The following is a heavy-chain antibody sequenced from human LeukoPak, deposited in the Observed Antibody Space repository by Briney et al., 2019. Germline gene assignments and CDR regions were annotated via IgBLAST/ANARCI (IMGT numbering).Heavy chain of an antibody. CDR3: AKSMPFNVLLWFGELAQQ. J-gene: IGHJ4*02. CDR2: ITGTGGST. CDR1: GFTLSSYA. V-gene: IGHV3-23*01. D-gene: IGHD3-10*01. Sequence: GGSLRLSCAASGFTLSSYAMSWVRQAPGKGLEWVSAITGTGGSTYYADSVKGRFTISRDNSKNTLYLQMNSLRAEDTAVYYCAKSMPFNVLLWFGELAQQWGQGTLVTVSS.